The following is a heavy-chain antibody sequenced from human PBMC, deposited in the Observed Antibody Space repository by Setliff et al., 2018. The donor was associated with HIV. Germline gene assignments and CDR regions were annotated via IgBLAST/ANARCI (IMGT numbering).Heavy chain of an antibody. CDR2: INHSGST. D-gene: IGHD2-2*01. J-gene: IGHJ6*03. CDR1: GGSLSGYY. Sequence: SETLSLTCAVYGGSLSGYYWSWIRQPPGKGLEWIGEINHSGSTNYNMSLWSRVTISLDASRNQFSLELIPVTAADTAAYFCTTDAYCSGASCYFAFYAYYYIDVWGKGTTVTVSS. CDR3: TTDAYCSGASCYFAFYAYYYIDV. V-gene: IGHV4-34*01.